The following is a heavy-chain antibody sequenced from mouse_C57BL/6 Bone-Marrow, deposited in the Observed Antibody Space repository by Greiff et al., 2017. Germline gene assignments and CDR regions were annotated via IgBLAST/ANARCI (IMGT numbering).Heavy chain of an antibody. V-gene: IGHV6-3*01. CDR1: GFTFSNYW. Sequence: EVKLMESGGGLVQPGGSMKLSCVASGFTFSNYWMNWVRQAPEKGLEWVAQIRLKSDNYATHYAESGKGRFTISRDDSKSSVYLQMNDLGAEDTGIYYCTNWDGGDYGGQGTTLTVSS. D-gene: IGHD4-1*01. CDR2: IRLKSDNYAT. J-gene: IGHJ2*01. CDR3: TNWDGGDY.